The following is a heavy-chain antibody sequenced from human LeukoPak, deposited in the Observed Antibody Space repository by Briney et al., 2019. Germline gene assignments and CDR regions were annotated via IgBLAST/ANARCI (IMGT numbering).Heavy chain of an antibody. D-gene: IGHD6-13*01. CDR2: ISAYNGNT. V-gene: IGHV1-18*04. CDR1: GYTFTSYG. CDR3: ARVPFGGSSSWYDGWFDP. Sequence: ASVKVSCKASGYTFTSYGISWVRQAPGQGLEWMGWISAYNGNTNYAQKLQGRVTMTTDTPTSTAYMELRSLRSDDTAMYYCARVPFGGSSSWYDGWFDPWGQGTLVTVSS. J-gene: IGHJ5*02.